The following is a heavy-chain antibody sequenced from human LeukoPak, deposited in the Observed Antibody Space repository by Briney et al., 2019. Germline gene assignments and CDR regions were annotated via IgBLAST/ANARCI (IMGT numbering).Heavy chain of an antibody. Sequence: GESLKISCKGSGYTFTTYWIGWVRQMPGKGLEWMGIIYPGDSDTRYSPSFQGQVTISADKSINTASLQWSSLKASDTAMYYCARSDYTKFDYWSQGTLVTVAS. J-gene: IGHJ4*02. CDR2: IYPGDSDT. CDR3: ARSDYTKFDY. D-gene: IGHD4-11*01. CDR1: GYTFTTYW. V-gene: IGHV5-51*01.